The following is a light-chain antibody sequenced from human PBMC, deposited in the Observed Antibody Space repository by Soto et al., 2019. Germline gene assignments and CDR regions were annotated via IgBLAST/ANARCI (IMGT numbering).Light chain of an antibody. Sequence: QSVLTQPASVSGSPGQSITISCTGTSSDIGAYHFVSWYQQHPGKAPKLMLYDVNIRPSGVSNRFSGSKSGNTASLTISGLQAEYEADYNCTSRTTSTTMIFVGGTKVTVL. CDR1: SSDIGAYHF. CDR3: TSRTTSTTMI. J-gene: IGLJ2*01. CDR2: DVN. V-gene: IGLV2-14*03.